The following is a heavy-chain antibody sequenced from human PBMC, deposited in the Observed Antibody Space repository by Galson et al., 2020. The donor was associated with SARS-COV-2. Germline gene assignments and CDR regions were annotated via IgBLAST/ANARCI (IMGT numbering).Heavy chain of an antibody. CDR3: ARGEDISGYYKGLES. J-gene: IGHJ4*02. CDR1: GYTFTDYY. Sequence: ASVKVSCKATGYTFTDYYIHWVRQAPGQGLEWMGRINPNSGATNYAQTFQGRVTMTRDTSISTAYMELSRLRSDDTAVYYCARGEDISGYYKGLESWGQGTLVTVSS. V-gene: IGHV1-2*06. CDR2: INPNSGAT. D-gene: IGHD3-22*01.